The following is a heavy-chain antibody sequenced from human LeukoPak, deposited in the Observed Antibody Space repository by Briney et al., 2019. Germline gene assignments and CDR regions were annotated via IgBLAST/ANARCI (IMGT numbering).Heavy chain of an antibody. V-gene: IGHV4-4*07. J-gene: IGHJ6*03. D-gene: IGHD6-13*01. Sequence: SETLSLTCTVSGGSISSYYWSWIRQPAGKGLEWIGRIYTSGSTNYNPSLKSRVTMSVDTSKNQFSLKLSSVTAADTAVYYCAREIAAAGTGVGAYYYYYYMDVWGQGTTVTVSS. CDR1: GGSISSYY. CDR2: IYTSGST. CDR3: AREIAAAGTGVGAYYYYYYMDV.